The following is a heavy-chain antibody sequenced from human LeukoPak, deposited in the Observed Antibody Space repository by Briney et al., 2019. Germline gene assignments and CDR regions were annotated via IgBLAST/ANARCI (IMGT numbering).Heavy chain of an antibody. CDR1: GYTFTGYY. Sequence: ASVKVSCKASGYTFTGYYMHWVRQAPGQGLEGMGWINPNSGGTNYAQKFQGRVTMTRDTSISTAYMELSRLRSDDTAVYYCAREGAVDTAMVVDYWGQGTLVTVSS. V-gene: IGHV1-2*02. J-gene: IGHJ4*02. CDR3: AREGAVDTAMVVDY. D-gene: IGHD5-18*01. CDR2: INPNSGGT.